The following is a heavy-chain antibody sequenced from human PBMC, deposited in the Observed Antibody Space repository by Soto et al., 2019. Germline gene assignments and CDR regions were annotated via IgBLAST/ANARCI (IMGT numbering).Heavy chain of an antibody. D-gene: IGHD3-3*01. CDR3: ARDKKAYYDFWSGPDPGMDV. J-gene: IGHJ6*02. V-gene: IGHV3-13*01. CDR2: IGTAGDT. Sequence: GGSLRLSCAASGFTFSSYDMHWVRQATGKGLEWVSAIGTAGDTYYPGSVKGRFTISRENAKNSLYLQMNSLRAEDTAVYYCARDKKAYYDFWSGPDPGMDVWGQVTTVTVS. CDR1: GFTFSSYD.